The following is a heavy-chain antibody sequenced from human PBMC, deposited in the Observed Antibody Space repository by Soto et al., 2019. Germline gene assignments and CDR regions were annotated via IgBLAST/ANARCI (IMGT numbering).Heavy chain of an antibody. D-gene: IGHD1-1*01. Sequence: SETLSLICTVSGGSISSYYWSWIRQPPGKGLEWIGYIYYSGSTNYNPSLKSRVTISVDTSKNQCSLKLGSVTAADTAVYYCAATGTPSVDVWGQGTTVTVSS. J-gene: IGHJ6*02. CDR1: GGSISSYY. CDR3: AATGTPSVDV. CDR2: IYYSGST. V-gene: IGHV4-59*01.